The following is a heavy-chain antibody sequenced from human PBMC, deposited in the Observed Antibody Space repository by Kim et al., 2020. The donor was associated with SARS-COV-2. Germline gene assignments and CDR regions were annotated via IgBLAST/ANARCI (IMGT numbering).Heavy chain of an antibody. CDR1: GYTLTELS. D-gene: IGHD2-8*01. V-gene: IGHV1-24*01. Sequence: ASVKVSCKVSGYTLTELSMHWVRQAPGKGLEWMGGFDPEDGETIYAQKFQGRVTMTEDTSTDTAYMELSSLRSEDTAVYYCATGLKGYCTNGVCTTYGMHVWGQGTTVTVSS. CDR3: ATGLKGYCTNGVCTTYGMHV. J-gene: IGHJ6*02. CDR2: FDPEDGET.